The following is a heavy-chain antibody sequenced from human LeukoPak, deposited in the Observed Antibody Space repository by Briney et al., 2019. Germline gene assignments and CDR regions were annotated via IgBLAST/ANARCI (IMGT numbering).Heavy chain of an antibody. D-gene: IGHD4-11*01. V-gene: IGHV4-39*07. CDR2: MYYSGST. Sequence: SETLSLTCTVSGGSISNSSYYWGWIRQPPGKGLEWIGSMYYSGSTYYNPSLKSRATISVDTSKNQFSLKLSSVTAADTAVYYCAREPTDHFVDYWGQGTLVTVSS. CDR3: AREPTDHFVDY. J-gene: IGHJ4*02. CDR1: GGSISNSSYY.